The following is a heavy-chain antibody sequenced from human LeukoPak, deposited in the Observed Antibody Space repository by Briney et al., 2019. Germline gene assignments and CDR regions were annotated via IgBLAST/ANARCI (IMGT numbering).Heavy chain of an antibody. CDR2: IYYSGST. CDR1: GGSISSSSYY. J-gene: IGHJ4*02. D-gene: IGHD5-18*01. V-gene: IGHV4-39*07. CDR3: ARSGYSYGYVYFDY. Sequence: SETLSLTCTVSGGSISSSSYYWGWIRQPPGKGLEWIGSIYYSGSTYYNPSLKSRVTISVDTSKNQFSLKLSSVTAADTAVYYCARSGYSYGYVYFDYWGQGTLVTVSS.